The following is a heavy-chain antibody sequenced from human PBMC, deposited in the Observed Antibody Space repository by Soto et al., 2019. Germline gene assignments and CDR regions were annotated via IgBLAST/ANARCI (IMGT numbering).Heavy chain of an antibody. V-gene: IGHV4-4*02. J-gene: IGHJ4*02. CDR3: ASLPATSDFDY. CDR2: IYHSGST. Sequence: ASETLSLTCAVSGGSISSSNWWRWVRQPPGKGLEWIGEIYHSGSTNYNPSLKSRVTISVDKSKNQFSLKLSSVTAADTAVYYCASLPATSDFDYWGQGTLVTVSS. D-gene: IGHD2-2*01. CDR1: GGSISSSNW.